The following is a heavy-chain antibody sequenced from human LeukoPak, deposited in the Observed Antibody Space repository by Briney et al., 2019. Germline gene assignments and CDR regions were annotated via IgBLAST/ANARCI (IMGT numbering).Heavy chain of an antibody. CDR2: IGIDSGDT. Sequence: GGSLRLSCAASGFTFSDCSMNWVRQAPGKGLEWISYIGIDSGDTNYADSVKGRFTISGDKAKNSLYLQMNSLRVEDTAVYYCARDYKYAFDNWGQGTLVTVSS. CDR3: ARDYKYAFDN. CDR1: GFTFSDCS. D-gene: IGHD5-24*01. V-gene: IGHV3-21*05. J-gene: IGHJ4*02.